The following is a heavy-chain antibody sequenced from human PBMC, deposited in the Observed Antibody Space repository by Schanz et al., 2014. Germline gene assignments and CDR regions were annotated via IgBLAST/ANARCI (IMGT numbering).Heavy chain of an antibody. CDR1: GFAFSSYG. D-gene: IGHD3-10*01. J-gene: IGHJ5*02. Sequence: EVQLLESGGGLVQPGGSLRLSCLASGFAFSSYGMNWLRQAPGKGLEWVGRIKSDGSSTSYADSVKGRFTISRDNAKNTLYLQMNSLRAEDTAVYYCARPALWFGDNCFDPWGQGTLVTVSS. CDR2: IKSDGSST. V-gene: IGHV3-74*02. CDR3: ARPALWFGDNCFDP.